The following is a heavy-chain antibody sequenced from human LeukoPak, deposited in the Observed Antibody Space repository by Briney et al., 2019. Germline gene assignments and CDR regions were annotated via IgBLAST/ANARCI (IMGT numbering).Heavy chain of an antibody. CDR3: ARDGGLVVPATIFDY. Sequence: QSGGSLRLSCAASGFTFSSYEMNWVRQAPGKGLEWVSYISSSGSAIYYADSVKGRSTISRDNAKNSLYLQMNSLRAEDTAVYYCARDGGLVVPATIFDYWGQGTLVTVSS. D-gene: IGHD2-2*01. CDR1: GFTFSSYE. J-gene: IGHJ4*02. CDR2: ISSSGSAI. V-gene: IGHV3-48*03.